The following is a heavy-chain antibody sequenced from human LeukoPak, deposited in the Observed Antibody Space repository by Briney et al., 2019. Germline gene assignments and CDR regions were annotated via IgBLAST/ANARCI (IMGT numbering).Heavy chain of an antibody. CDR3: ASRPPDYGDLFDY. CDR1: GGSLSSRNYY. J-gene: IGHJ4*02. V-gene: IGHV4-39*02. D-gene: IGHD4-17*01. CDR2: IYYSGST. Sequence: SETLSLTCTVSGGSLSSRNYYWGWIRQPPGKGLEWIGTIYYSGSTYYNPSLKSRVTISVDTSKHHFSLRLSSVTAADTAVYYCASRPPDYGDLFDYWGQGTLVTVSS.